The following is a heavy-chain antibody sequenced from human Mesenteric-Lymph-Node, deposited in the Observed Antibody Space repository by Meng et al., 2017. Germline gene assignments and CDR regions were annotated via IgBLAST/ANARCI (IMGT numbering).Heavy chain of an antibody. CDR1: GFTFSSYE. V-gene: IGHV3-15*01. Sequence: GESLKISCAASGFTFSSYEMNWVRQAPGKGLEWVGRIKSKTDGGTTDYAAPVKGRFTISRDDSKNKLYLEMNSLKTEDTAVYYCTTPDSSSLSHDYWGQGTLVTVSS. CDR3: TTPDSSSLSHDY. J-gene: IGHJ4*02. D-gene: IGHD6-13*01. CDR2: IKSKTDGGTT.